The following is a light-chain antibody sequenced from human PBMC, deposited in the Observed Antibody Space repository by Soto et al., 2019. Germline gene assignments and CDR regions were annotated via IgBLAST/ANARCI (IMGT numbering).Light chain of an antibody. CDR1: SSDVGSYDL. Sequence: QSALTQPASVSGSPGQSITISCTGTSSDVGSYDLVSWYQQHPGKAPKLMIYEATKRPSGVSVRFSGSKSGNTASLTISGLQAEDEADYHCCSYAGASTYVFGIGTKVTVL. V-gene: IGLV2-23*01. J-gene: IGLJ1*01. CDR3: CSYAGASTYV. CDR2: EAT.